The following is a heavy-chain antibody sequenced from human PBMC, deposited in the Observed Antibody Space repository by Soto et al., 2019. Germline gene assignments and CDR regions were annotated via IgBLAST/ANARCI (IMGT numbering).Heavy chain of an antibody. CDR1: GFTLSDDY. V-gene: IGHV3-72*01. Sequence: PGGALGRACAGSGFTLSDDYIDWVRQAPGKVLEWVCRSIDKPQGYSTPYAASVKGRFTTSRDESKNSAYLHMNSLKTEDTSVYHCVRATYLSDSSGYTRCLHXWGQVTRVTVS. J-gene: IGHJ4*02. D-gene: IGHD3-22*01. CDR3: VRATYLSDSSGYTRCLHX. CDR2: SIDKPQGYST.